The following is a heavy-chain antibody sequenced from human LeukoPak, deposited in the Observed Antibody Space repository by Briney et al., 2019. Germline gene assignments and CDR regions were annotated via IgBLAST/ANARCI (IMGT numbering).Heavy chain of an antibody. V-gene: IGHV4-39*01. CDR3: ARHPYQLLWLSWLEP. CDR1: GVSISSTSYY. CDR2: IYYRGST. D-gene: IGHD2-2*01. J-gene: IGHJ5*02. Sequence: SETLSLTCTVSGVSISSTSYYWGWIRPPPGKGLEWIGSIYYRGSTYYNPSLKSRVTISVDTSKNQFSLKLSSVTAADTAVYYCARHPYQLLWLSWLEPWGQGTLVTVSS.